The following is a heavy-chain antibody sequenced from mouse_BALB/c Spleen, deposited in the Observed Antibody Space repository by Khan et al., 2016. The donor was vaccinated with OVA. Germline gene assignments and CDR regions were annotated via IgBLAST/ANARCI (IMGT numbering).Heavy chain of an antibody. V-gene: IGHV1-26*01. CDR2: VNPNNGDT. J-gene: IGHJ3*01. CDR1: GYSFTVYY. CDR3: ARGYEFFPY. D-gene: IGHD2-12*01. Sequence: VQLKESGPDLVKPGASVKISCKASGYSFTVYYMTCVKQSHGKSPEWIGRVNPNNGDTNYNQNFKGKAILTVDKSSNTAYMELRSLTSEDSAVFYCARGYEFFPYWGQGTPVTVSA.